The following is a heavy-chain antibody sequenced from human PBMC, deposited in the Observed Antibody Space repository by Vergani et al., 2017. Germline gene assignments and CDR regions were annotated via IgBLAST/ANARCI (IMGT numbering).Heavy chain of an antibody. D-gene: IGHD4/OR15-4a*01. J-gene: IGHJ6*03. CDR2: INPNSGGT. Sequence: QVQLVQSGTEMKKSGASVKVSCKASGYTFTGYYMHWVRQAPGQGLEWMGWINPNSGGTNYAQKFQGRVTMTRDTSISTAYMELSRLSFEDAAVYYCARSTDYPDDYVSSDYFRRTLDVWGKGTTVTVS. CDR1: GYTFTGYY. V-gene: IGHV1-2*02. CDR3: ARSTDYPDDYVSSDYFRRTLDV.